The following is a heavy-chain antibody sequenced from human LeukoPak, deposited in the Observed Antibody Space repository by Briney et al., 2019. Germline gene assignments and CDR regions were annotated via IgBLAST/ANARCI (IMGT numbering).Heavy chain of an antibody. CDR2: IRYDGSNK. Sequence: GGSLRLSCSASGFTFSSYGMHWVRQAPGKGLEWVAFIRYDGSNKYYADSVKDRFTISRDNSKNTLYLQMNSLRAEDTAVYYCAVIAAAPGGNSFDHWGQGTLVTVSS. D-gene: IGHD6-13*01. CDR1: GFTFSSYG. J-gene: IGHJ4*02. CDR3: AVIAAAPGGNSFDH. V-gene: IGHV3-30*02.